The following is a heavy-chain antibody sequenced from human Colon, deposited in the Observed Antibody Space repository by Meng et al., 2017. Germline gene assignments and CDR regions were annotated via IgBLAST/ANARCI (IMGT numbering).Heavy chain of an antibody. CDR1: EYTLPSYD. Sequence: QVQLVQSGAEVTKPGASVKVSCKTSEYTLPSYDIEWVRQATGQGLEWMGWMNPNTGKTGYAQKFQGRVTMTRNTSISTAYMELGSLSAEDTAVYFCARVSGFGQNFIRFWGQGTLVTVSS. CDR3: ARVSGFGQNFIRF. V-gene: IGHV1-8*01. CDR2: MNPNTGKT. D-gene: IGHD3-3*01. J-gene: IGHJ4*02.